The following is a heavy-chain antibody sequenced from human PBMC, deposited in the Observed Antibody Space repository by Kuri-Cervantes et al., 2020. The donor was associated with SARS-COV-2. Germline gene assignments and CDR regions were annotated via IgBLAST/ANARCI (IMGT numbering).Heavy chain of an antibody. CDR1: GGSISSYY. Sequence: ESLKISCTVSGGSISSYYWSWIRQPAGKGLEWIGRIYTSGSTNYNPSLKSRVTMSVDTSKNQFSLKLSSVTAADTAVYYCARSGVAGYFDLWGRGTLVTVSS. CDR3: ARSGVAGYFDL. V-gene: IGHV4-4*07. J-gene: IGHJ2*01. CDR2: IYTSGST. D-gene: IGHD6-19*01.